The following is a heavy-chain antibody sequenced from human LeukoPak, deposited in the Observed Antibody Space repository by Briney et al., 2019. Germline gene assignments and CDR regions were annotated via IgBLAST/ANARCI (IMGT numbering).Heavy chain of an antibody. CDR1: GGSFSGYY. D-gene: IGHD1-26*01. CDR2: INHSGST. J-gene: IGHJ4*02. CDR3: ARGRGMGATWAGFDY. V-gene: IGHV4-34*01. Sequence: SETLSLTCAVYGGSFSGYYWSWIRQPPGKGLEWIGEINHSGSTNYNPSLKSRVTISVDTSKNQFSLKLSSVTAADTAVYYCARGRGMGATWAGFDYWGQGTLVTVSS.